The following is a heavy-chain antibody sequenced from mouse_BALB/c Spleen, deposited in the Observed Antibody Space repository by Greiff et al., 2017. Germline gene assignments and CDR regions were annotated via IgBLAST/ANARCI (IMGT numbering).Heavy chain of an antibody. V-gene: IGHV5-6*01. CDR1: GFTFSSYG. CDR3: ARQDYGNYYYAMDY. Sequence: VQLKESGGDLVKPGGSLKLSCAASGFTFSSYGMSWVRQTPDKRLEWVATISSGGSYTYYPDSVKGRFTISRDNAKNTLYLQMSSLKSEDTAMYYCARQDYGNYYYAMDYWGQGTSVTVSS. D-gene: IGHD2-1*01. CDR2: ISSGGSYT. J-gene: IGHJ4*01.